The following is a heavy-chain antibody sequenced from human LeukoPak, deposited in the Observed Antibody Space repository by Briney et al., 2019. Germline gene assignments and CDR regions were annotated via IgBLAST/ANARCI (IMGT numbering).Heavy chain of an antibody. CDR3: AREYDSSGYYYPRGY. J-gene: IGHJ4*02. V-gene: IGHV1-18*01. CDR2: ISAYNGNT. Sequence: ASVKVSCKASGYTFTSYGISWVRQAPGQGLEWMGWISAYNGNTNYAQKLQGRVTMTTDTSTSTAYMELRSLRSDDTAVYYCAREYDSSGYYYPRGYWGQGTLVTVSS. CDR1: GYTFTSYG. D-gene: IGHD3-22*01.